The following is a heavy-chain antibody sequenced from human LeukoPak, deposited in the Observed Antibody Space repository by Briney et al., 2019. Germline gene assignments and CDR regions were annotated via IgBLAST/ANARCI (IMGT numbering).Heavy chain of an antibody. CDR2: IDYTGTT. V-gene: IGHV4-59*08. CDR3: ARQNDFMVVPVD. Sequence: SETLSLTCIVSGGSIGTYYWTWIRQPPGQGLEWIGYIDYTGTTKCNPSLKSRATLSVDMLKNQFSLKLTSVSAADTAVYYCARQNDFMVVPVDWGQGTLVTVSS. D-gene: IGHD2-2*01. J-gene: IGHJ4*02. CDR1: GGSIGTYY.